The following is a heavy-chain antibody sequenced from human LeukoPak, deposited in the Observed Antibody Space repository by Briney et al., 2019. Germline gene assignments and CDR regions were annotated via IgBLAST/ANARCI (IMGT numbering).Heavy chain of an antibody. CDR3: ASRSLFYDSSGYYW. CDR1: GDSVSRSSYY. J-gene: IGHJ4*02. CDR2: IYYSGST. V-gene: IGHV4-39*01. Sequence: SETLSLTCTVSGDSVSRSSYYWGCIRQPPGKGLEWIGSIYYSGSTYHNPSLKSRVTISVDTSKNQFSLKMRSVTAADTAVYYCASRSLFYDSSGYYWWGQGTLVTVSS. D-gene: IGHD3-22*01.